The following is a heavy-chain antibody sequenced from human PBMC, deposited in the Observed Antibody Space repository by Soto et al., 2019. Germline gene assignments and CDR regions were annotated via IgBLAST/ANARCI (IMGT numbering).Heavy chain of an antibody. D-gene: IGHD3-22*01. J-gene: IGHJ4*02. CDR2: INAGNGNT. Sequence: QVQLVQSGAEEKKPGASVKVSCKASGYTFTSYAMHWVRQAPGQRLEWTGWINAGNGNTKYSQKFQGRVTITRDTAASTAYMELSSLRSEDTAVYYCARDSGYYYWDDYWGQGTLVTVSS. CDR3: ARDSGYYYWDDY. CDR1: GYTFTSYA. V-gene: IGHV1-3*05.